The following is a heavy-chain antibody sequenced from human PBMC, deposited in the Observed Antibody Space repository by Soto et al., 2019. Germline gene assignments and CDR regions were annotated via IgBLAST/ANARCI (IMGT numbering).Heavy chain of an antibody. Sequence: GESLKISCKGSGYSFTSYWISWVRQMPGKGLEWTGRIDPSDSYTNYSPSFQGHVTISADKSISTAYLQWSSLKASDTAMYYCARRKYCSTSSCYADYYYGMDVWGQGTTVTVSS. J-gene: IGHJ6*02. V-gene: IGHV5-10-1*01. CDR3: ARRKYCSTSSCYADYYYGMDV. CDR1: GYSFTSYW. CDR2: IDPSDSYT. D-gene: IGHD2-2*01.